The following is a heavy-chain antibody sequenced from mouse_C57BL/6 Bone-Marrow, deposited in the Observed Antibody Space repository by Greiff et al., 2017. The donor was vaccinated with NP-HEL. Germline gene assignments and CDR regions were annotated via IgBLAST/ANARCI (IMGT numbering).Heavy chain of an antibody. J-gene: IGHJ3*01. CDR2: INPGSGGT. Sequence: VQLQQSGAELVRPGTSVKVSCKASGYAFTNYLIEWVKQRPGQGLEWIGVINPGSGGTNYNEKFKGTVPLTADNSSSTAYMQLSSLTSEDSAVYFCARGGIYYDYAWFAYWGQGTLVTVSA. D-gene: IGHD2-4*01. V-gene: IGHV1-54*01. CDR3: ARGGIYYDYAWFAY. CDR1: GYAFTNYL.